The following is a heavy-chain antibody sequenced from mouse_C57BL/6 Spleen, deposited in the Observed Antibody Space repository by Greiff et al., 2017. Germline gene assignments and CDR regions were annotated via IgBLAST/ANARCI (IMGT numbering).Heavy chain of an antibody. CDR3: ARSGRRNYAMDY. V-gene: IGHV1-80*01. CDR1: GYAFSSYW. J-gene: IGHJ4*01. D-gene: IGHD1-1*02. Sequence: QVQLQQSGAELVKPGASVKISCKASGYAFSSYWMNWVKQRPGKGLEWIGQIYPGDGDTNYNGKFKGKATLTADKSSSTAYMQLSSLTAEDAAVYFGARSGRRNYAMDYWGQGTSVTVAS. CDR2: IYPGDGDT.